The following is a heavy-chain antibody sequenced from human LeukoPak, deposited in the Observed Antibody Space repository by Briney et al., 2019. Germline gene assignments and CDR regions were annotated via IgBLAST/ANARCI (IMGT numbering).Heavy chain of an antibody. CDR2: MNPNSGNT. CDR1: GYTFTSYD. D-gene: IGHD1-26*01. CDR3: ARAWELLRGDYYYGMDV. V-gene: IGHV1-8*01. J-gene: IGHJ6*02. Sequence: ASVTVSCKASGYTFTSYDINWVRQATGQGLEWMGWMNPNSGNTGYAQKFQGRVTMTRNTSISTAYMELSSLRSEDTAVYYCARAWELLRGDYYYGMDVWGQGTTVTVSS.